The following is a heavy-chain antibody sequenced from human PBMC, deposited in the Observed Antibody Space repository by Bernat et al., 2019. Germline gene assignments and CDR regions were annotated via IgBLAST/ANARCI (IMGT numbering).Heavy chain of an antibody. V-gene: IGHV3-48*03. CDR1: GFTFSSYE. D-gene: IGHD6-13*01. CDR2: ISSSGSTI. Sequence: EVQLVESGGGLVQPGGSLRLSCAASGFTFSSYEMNWVRQAPGKGLEWVSYISSSGSTIYYADSVKGRFTISRDNAKNSLYLQMNSLRAEDTAVYYCARDSGRSSGWYESSDAFDIWGQGTMVTVSS. CDR3: ARDSGRSSGWYESSDAFDI. J-gene: IGHJ3*02.